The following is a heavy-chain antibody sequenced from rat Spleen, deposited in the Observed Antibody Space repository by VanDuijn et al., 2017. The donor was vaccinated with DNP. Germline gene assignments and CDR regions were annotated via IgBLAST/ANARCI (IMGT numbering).Heavy chain of an antibody. CDR2: IDSAGST. CDR3: AIQLGVFDY. Sequence: EVQLQESGPGLVKPSQSLSLTCSVTGYPITSNHKWTWIRNFPGNELEWMGYIDSAGSTNYNPSLKSRFSITRDTSKNQFFLQVTSLRNEDTATYYCAIQLGVFDYWGQGIMVIVSS. V-gene: IGHV3-3*01. D-gene: IGHD5-1*01. CDR1: GYPITSNHK. J-gene: IGHJ2*01.